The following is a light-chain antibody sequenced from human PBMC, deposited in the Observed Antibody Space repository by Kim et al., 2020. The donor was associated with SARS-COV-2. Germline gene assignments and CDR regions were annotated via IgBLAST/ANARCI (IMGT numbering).Light chain of an antibody. V-gene: IGLV1-44*01. CDR3: AAWDDSLNGWV. CDR2: HDN. J-gene: IGLJ3*02. CDR1: SSNIGSNT. Sequence: GQRVTISCSGSSSNIGSNTANWYQQLPGTAPKVLIYHDNKRPSGVPDRVSGSKSGTSASLAISGLQSEDEADYYCAAWDDSLNGWVFGGGTKLTVL.